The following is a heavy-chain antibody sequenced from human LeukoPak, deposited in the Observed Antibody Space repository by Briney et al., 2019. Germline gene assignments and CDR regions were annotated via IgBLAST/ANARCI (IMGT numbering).Heavy chain of an antibody. Sequence: EGSLRLSCAASGFTFSSYGMHWVRQAPGKGLEWVAVISYDGSNKYYADSVKGRFTISRDNSKNTLYLQMNSLRAEDTAVYYCASDPSRGYWGQGTLVTVSS. J-gene: IGHJ4*02. CDR2: ISYDGSNK. CDR1: GFTFSSYG. V-gene: IGHV3-30*03. CDR3: ASDPSRGY.